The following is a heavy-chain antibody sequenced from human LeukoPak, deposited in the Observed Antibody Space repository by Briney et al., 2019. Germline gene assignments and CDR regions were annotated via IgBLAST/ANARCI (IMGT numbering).Heavy chain of an antibody. J-gene: IGHJ3*02. V-gene: IGHV4-59*01. D-gene: IGHD5-18*01. Sequence: SETLSLTCSVSGGSISSYYWSWIRQPPGKGLEWIGCVFYSGSTNCNPSLKSRVTISLDTSKNQFSLKVSSVTAADTAMYYCARSLRLWDAFDIWGQGTTVTVSS. CDR1: GGSISSYY. CDR3: ARSLRLWDAFDI. CDR2: VFYSGST.